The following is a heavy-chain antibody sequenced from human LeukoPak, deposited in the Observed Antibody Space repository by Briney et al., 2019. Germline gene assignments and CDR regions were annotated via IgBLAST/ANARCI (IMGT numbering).Heavy chain of an antibody. Sequence: ASVKVSCKASGYTFTDSGISWVRQAPGQGLEWMGWISAKSGHTHYAQKFQGRVTMTTETSTSTVYMELRSLRSDDTAVYYCARCSAYDWEDYFDYWGHGTVVTVSS. J-gene: IGHJ4*01. CDR2: ISAKSGHT. CDR1: GYTFTDSG. V-gene: IGHV1-18*01. D-gene: IGHD5-12*01. CDR3: ARCSAYDWEDYFDY.